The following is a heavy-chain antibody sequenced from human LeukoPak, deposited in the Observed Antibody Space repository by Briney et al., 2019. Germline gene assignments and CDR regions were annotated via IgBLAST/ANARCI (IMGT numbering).Heavy chain of an antibody. CDR2: ISAYNGNT. V-gene: IGHV1-18*01. Sequence: ASVKVSCKASGYTFTSYGISWVRQAPGQGLEWMGWISAYNGNTNYAQKLQGRVTMTTDTSTSTAYMELRSLRPDDTAVYYCARVYYDSSGKEYFQHWGQGTLVTVSS. CDR3: ARVYYDSSGKEYFQH. D-gene: IGHD3-22*01. CDR1: GYTFTSYG. J-gene: IGHJ1*01.